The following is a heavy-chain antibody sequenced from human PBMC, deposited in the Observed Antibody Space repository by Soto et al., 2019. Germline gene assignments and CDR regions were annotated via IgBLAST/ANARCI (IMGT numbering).Heavy chain of an antibody. CDR3: ARDRYYSNYYYGMDV. CDR2: ISSSGSTI. CDR1: GFTFSSYE. J-gene: IGHJ6*02. D-gene: IGHD4-4*01. V-gene: IGHV3-48*03. Sequence: EVQLVESGGGLVQPGGSLRLSCAASGFTFSSYEMNWVRQAPGKGLEWVSYISSSGSTIYYADSVKGRFTISRDNARNSLYLQMNSLRAEDTAVYYCARDRYYSNYYYGMDVWGQGTTVTVSS.